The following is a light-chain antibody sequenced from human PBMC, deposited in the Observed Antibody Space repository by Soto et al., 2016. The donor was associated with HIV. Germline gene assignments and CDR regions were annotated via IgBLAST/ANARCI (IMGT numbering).Light chain of an antibody. CDR1: QSISRW. J-gene: IGKJ5*01. V-gene: IGKV1-5*03. Sequence: DIQMTQSPSTLSASVGDRVTITCRASQSISRWLAWYQQKPGKAPKLLIYKASTLQTGVPSRFSGSGSGTEFTLTINTVQPDDFATYYCQQYESYSPSITFGQGTRLDIK. CDR3: QQYESYSPSIT. CDR2: KAS.